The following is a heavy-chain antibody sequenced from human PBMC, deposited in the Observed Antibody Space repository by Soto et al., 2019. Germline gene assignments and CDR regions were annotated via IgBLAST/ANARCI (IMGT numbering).Heavy chain of an antibody. CDR1: GGSISSSSYY. CDR3: ARHFLTGSLSYSSKDNWFDP. D-gene: IGHD2-21*01. Sequence: SETLSLTCTVSGGSISSSSYYWGWIRQPPGKGLEWIGSIYYSGSTYYNPSLKSRVTISVDTSKNQFSLKLSSVTAADTAVYYCARHFLTGSLSYSSKDNWFDPWGQGTLVTVPQ. CDR2: IYYSGST. V-gene: IGHV4-39*01. J-gene: IGHJ5*02.